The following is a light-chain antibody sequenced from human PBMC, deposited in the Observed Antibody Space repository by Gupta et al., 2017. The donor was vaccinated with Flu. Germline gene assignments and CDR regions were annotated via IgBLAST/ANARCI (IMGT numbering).Light chain of an antibody. Sequence: VTPGQTSAIPCCGDKFGNKSVSWDQQRPGQSPVLVIYQASRRPTGIPQRFSGSNSGNTATLTFSGTRAMDEADDYCQAWDSSTVFGGGTKLTVL. CDR1: KFGNKS. J-gene: IGLJ2*01. CDR3: QAWDSSTV. V-gene: IGLV3-1*01. CDR2: QAS.